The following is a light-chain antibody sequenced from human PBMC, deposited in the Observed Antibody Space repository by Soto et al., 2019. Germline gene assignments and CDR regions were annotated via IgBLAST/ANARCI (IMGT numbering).Light chain of an antibody. CDR1: SSDVGGYNY. J-gene: IGLJ2*01. Sequence: QSALTQPASVSGSPGQSITISCTGTSSDVGGYNYVSWYQHHPGKAPKLMIYDVTNRPSGVSNRFSASKSGNTASLTISGLQAEDEADYYCTSYTFSNTLVFGGGTKLTVL. CDR3: TSYTFSNTLV. V-gene: IGLV2-14*01. CDR2: DVT.